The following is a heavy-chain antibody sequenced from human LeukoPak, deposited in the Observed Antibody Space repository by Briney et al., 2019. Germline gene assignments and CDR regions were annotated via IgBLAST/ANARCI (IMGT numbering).Heavy chain of an antibody. Sequence: PGGSLRLSCAASGFTFSSYAMHWVRQAPGKGLEWVAVISYDGSNKYYADSVKGRFTISRDNSKNTLYLQMNSLRAEDTAVYYCARDFMEDGGTGYWGQGTLVTVSS. D-gene: IGHD2-8*02. CDR1: GFTFSSYA. CDR2: ISYDGSNK. CDR3: ARDFMEDGGTGY. J-gene: IGHJ4*02. V-gene: IGHV3-30-3*01.